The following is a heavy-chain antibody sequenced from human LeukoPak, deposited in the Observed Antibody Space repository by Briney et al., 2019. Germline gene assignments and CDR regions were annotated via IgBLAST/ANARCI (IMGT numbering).Heavy chain of an antibody. J-gene: IGHJ4*02. CDR2: ISSSGSTI. D-gene: IGHD5-18*01. CDR1: GFTFSDYY. Sequence: PGGSLRLSCAASGFTFSDYYMSWIRQAPGKGLEWVSYISSSGSTIYYADSVKGRFTISRDNAKNSLYLQMNSLRAEDTAVYYCARDRETAMVYFDYWGQGTLVTVSS. V-gene: IGHV3-11*01. CDR3: ARDRETAMVYFDY.